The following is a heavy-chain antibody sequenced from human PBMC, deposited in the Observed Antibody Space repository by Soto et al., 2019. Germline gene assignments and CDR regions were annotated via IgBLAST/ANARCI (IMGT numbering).Heavy chain of an antibody. J-gene: IGHJ4*02. V-gene: IGHV3-15*01. CDR1: RLTFSDAL. D-gene: IGHD6-19*01. CDR3: RTQWLD. CDR2: IKKKTDGGTT. Sequence: PWGSLEIGCATSRLTFSDALMTWVRQAPGKGLDWVGLIKKKTDGGTTDYAAPMKGRFTISRDDSKNTLYLQMSSLKTYDTAVYYCRTQWLDWGQGTMVTVSS.